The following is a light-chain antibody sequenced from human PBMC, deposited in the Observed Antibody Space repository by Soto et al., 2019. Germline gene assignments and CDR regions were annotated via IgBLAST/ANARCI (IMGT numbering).Light chain of an antibody. CDR1: SSDVGGYNY. CDR3: TSYAKNNKLV. CDR2: EVT. Sequence: QSVLTQPPSASGSPGQSVTISCSGSSSDVGGYNYVSWYQQHPGKAPKLMIFEVTRRPSGVPDRFSGSKSDNTASLTVSGLQAEDEAAYYCTSYAKNNKLVFGGGTKLTVL. V-gene: IGLV2-8*01. J-gene: IGLJ3*02.